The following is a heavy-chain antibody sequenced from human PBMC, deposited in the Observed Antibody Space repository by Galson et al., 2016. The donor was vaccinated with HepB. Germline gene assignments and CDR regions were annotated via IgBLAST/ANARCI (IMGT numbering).Heavy chain of an antibody. CDR2: IDPSDSYT. V-gene: IGHV5-10-1*01. CDR1: EYSFTSYW. D-gene: IGHD6-19*01. Sequence: SEYSFTSYWINWVRQMPGKGLEWMGKIDPSDSYTNYSPSFQGHVTITADKSTNTAYLQWNSLKDSDTAIYYCAGRASSGWYWPIDYWGQGTLVTVSS. J-gene: IGHJ4*02. CDR3: AGRASSGWYWPIDY.